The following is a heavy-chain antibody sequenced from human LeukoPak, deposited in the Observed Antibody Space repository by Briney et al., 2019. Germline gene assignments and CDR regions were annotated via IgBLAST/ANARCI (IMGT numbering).Heavy chain of an antibody. V-gene: IGHV4-4*07. CDR3: ARDYDFWSFDY. D-gene: IGHD3-3*01. CDR2: IYTSGST. Sequence: PSETLSLTCTVSGGSISSYYWSWIWQPAGKGLEWIGRIYTSGSTNYNPSLKRRVTMSVDTSKNQFSLKLSSVTAADTAVYYCARDYDFWSFDYWGQGTLVTVSS. CDR1: GGSISSYY. J-gene: IGHJ4*02.